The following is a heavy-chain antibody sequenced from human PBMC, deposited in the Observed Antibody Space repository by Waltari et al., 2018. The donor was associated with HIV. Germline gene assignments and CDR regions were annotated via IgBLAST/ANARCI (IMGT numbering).Heavy chain of an antibody. J-gene: IGHJ3*02. V-gene: IGHV3-33*01. D-gene: IGHD3-22*01. CDR3: ARGISMIVVVNQNQWGAFDI. CDR1: GITFSSYG. Sequence: QEQLVESGGGVVQPGRSLRLSCAASGITFSSYGMHWVRQAPGKGLELVAVRWYDVGNKYDADSVKGRFTISRDNSKNTLYLQMNSLRAEDTAVYYCARGISMIVVVNQNQWGAFDIWGQGTMVTVSS. CDR2: RWYDVGNK.